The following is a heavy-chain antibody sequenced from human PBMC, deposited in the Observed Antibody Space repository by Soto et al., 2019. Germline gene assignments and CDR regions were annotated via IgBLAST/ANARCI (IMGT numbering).Heavy chain of an antibody. CDR2: IIPIFGTA. CDR3: ARETTDHDAFDI. CDR1: GGTFSSYA. V-gene: IGHV1-69*13. Sequence: SVKVSCKASGGTFSSYAISWVRQAPGQGLEWMGGIIPIFGTANYAQKFQGRVTITADESTSTAYMELSSLRSEDTAVYYCARETTDHDAFDIRGQGTMVTVSS. J-gene: IGHJ3*02.